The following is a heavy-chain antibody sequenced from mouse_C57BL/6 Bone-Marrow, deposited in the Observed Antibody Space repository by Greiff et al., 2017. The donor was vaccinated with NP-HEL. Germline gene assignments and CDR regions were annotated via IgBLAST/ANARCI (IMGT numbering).Heavy chain of an antibody. CDR3: ARTRRPPYFDY. CDR1: GYAFSGSW. Sequence: VQLQQSGPELVKPGASVKISCKASGYAFSGSWMNWVKQRPGKGLEWIGRIYPGDGDTNYNGKFKGKATLTADKSSSTAYMQLSSLTSEDSAVYFCARTRRPPYFDYWGQGTTLTVSS. V-gene: IGHV1-82*01. CDR2: IYPGDGDT. D-gene: IGHD2-12*01. J-gene: IGHJ2*01.